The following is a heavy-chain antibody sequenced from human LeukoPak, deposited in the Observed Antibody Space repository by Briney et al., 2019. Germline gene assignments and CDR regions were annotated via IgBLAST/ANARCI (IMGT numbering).Heavy chain of an antibody. CDR3: ARGGYGGNSLDY. CDR2: IYIDGAST. Sequence: GGALRLSRAGSGFTFSSYWMHWVRQAPGKGLVWVSRIYIDGASTTYADSVKGRFTISRDNAKNTLYLQMNSLRAEDTAVYYCARGGYGGNSLDYWGQGALITVSS. J-gene: IGHJ4*02. CDR1: GFTFSSYW. D-gene: IGHD4-23*01. V-gene: IGHV3-74*03.